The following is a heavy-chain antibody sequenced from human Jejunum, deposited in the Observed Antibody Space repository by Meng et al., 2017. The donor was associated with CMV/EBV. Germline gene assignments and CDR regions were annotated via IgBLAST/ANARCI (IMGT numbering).Heavy chain of an antibody. CDR3: ARDFSGGSYPLDY. J-gene: IGHJ4*02. Sequence: SGFTFCTYSLHCVRQAPGKRLESVSSISISSSYIYYADSVKGRFTISRDNATNSLHLHMDSLRAEDTAVYYCARDFSGGSYPLDYWGQGTLVTVSS. V-gene: IGHV3-21*01. D-gene: IGHD3-16*02. CDR1: GFTFCTYS. CDR2: ISISSSYI.